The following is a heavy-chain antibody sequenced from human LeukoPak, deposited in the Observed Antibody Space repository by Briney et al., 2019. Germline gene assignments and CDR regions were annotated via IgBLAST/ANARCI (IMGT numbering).Heavy chain of an antibody. CDR1: GYTFSSYY. D-gene: IGHD2-21*01. V-gene: IGHV1-46*01. CDR2: INPSSGST. Sequence: ASVKVSCKASGYTFSSYYIHWVRQAPGQGLEWMGIINPSSGSTSYAQKFQGRVTMTRDMSTSTVYMELSSLRSEDTAVYYCARDGGDFDYWGQGTLVTVSS. J-gene: IGHJ4*02. CDR3: ARDGGDFDY.